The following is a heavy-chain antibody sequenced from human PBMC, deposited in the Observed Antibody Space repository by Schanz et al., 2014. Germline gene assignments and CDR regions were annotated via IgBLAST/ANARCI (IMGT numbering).Heavy chain of an antibody. V-gene: IGHV3-11*06. Sequence: VQLLESGGGLVEPGGSLRLSCAASGFTFSDYYMSWIRQAPGKGLEWVSYVSSSSSYTHYADSVKGRFTMSRDNAKNSLFLQMNSLRAEDTAVYYCARAGYDADNWFDPWGQGTLVTVSS. J-gene: IGHJ5*02. CDR1: GFTFSDYY. CDR2: VSSSSSYT. D-gene: IGHD2-2*01. CDR3: ARAGYDADNWFDP.